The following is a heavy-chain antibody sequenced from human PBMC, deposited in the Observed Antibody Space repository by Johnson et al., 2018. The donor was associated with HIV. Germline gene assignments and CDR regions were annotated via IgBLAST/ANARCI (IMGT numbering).Heavy chain of an antibody. V-gene: IGHV3-15*05. J-gene: IGHJ3*02. CDR2: IKSKTDGGTT. D-gene: IGHD3-3*01. CDR1: GFTFSNAW. Sequence: VQLVESGGGLVKPGGSLRLSCAASGFTFSNAWMSWVRQAPGKGLEWVGRIKSKTDGGTTDYAAPVTGRFTISRDNAKNSLHLQMNSLRAEDTALYYCARGTIFGEVDAFDIWGQGTVVTISS. CDR3: ARGTIFGEVDAFDI.